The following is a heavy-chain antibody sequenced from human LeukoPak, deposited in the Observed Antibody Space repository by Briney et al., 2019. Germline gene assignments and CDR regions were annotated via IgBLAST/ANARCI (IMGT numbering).Heavy chain of an antibody. Sequence: ASVKVSCKASGYTFTSYGISWVRQAPGQGLEWMGWISAYNGNTNYAQKLQGRVTMTTDTSTSTAYMELRSLRSDDTAVYYCARVMLSGTSGPLAYWGQGTLVTVSS. J-gene: IGHJ4*02. D-gene: IGHD1-7*01. CDR2: ISAYNGNT. V-gene: IGHV1-18*01. CDR3: ARVMLSGTSGPLAY. CDR1: GYTFTSYG.